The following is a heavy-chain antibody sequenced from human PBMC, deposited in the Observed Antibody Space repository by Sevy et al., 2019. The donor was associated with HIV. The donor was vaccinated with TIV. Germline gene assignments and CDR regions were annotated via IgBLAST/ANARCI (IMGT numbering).Heavy chain of an antibody. CDR1: GFTLDDYG. V-gene: IGHV3-20*04. CDR3: ARGSRRTVYGGNFRGLCDF. CDR2: INWSGGST. Sequence: GGSLRLSCAASGFTLDDYGMSWVRQAPGKGLEWVSGINWSGGSTIYADSVRGRFTISRDNAKHSLYLQMNRLRDDDTALYYCARGSRRTVYGGNFRGLCDFWGQGTMVTVSS. J-gene: IGHJ3*01. D-gene: IGHD3-10*01.